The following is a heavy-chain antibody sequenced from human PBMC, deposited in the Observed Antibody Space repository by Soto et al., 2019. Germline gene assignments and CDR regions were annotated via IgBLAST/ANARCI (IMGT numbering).Heavy chain of an antibody. Sequence: SETLSLTCTVSCGSITSTTYYWGWIRQPPGKGLEWIGSIYYSGSTYYNASLKSRVTISVDTSKNQFSLKLNSVTAADTAVYYCARRRNYDFWTGPGYMDVWGKGTTVTVSS. CDR2: IYYSGST. J-gene: IGHJ6*03. CDR1: CGSITSTTYY. V-gene: IGHV4-39*01. CDR3: ARRRNYDFWTGPGYMDV. D-gene: IGHD3-3*01.